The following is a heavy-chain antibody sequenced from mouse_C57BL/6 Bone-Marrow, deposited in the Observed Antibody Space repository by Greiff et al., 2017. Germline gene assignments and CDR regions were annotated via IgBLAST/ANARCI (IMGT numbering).Heavy chain of an antibody. V-gene: IGHV1-18*01. CDR1: GYTFTDYN. J-gene: IGHJ2*01. Sequence: EVQLQQSGPELVKPGASVKIPCKASGYTFTDYNMDWVKQSHGKSLEWIGDINPNNGGTIYNQKFKGKATLTVDKSSSTAYMELRSLTSEDTAVYYCARSVDGYFSFDYWGQGTTLTVSS. CDR3: ARSVDGYFSFDY. CDR2: INPNNGGT. D-gene: IGHD2-3*01.